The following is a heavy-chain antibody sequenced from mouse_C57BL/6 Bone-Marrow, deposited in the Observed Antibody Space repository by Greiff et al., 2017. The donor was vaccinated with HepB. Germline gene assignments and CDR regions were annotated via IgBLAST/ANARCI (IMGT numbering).Heavy chain of an antibody. CDR2: IDPENGDT. Sequence: EVQVVESGAELVRPGASVKLSCTASGFNIKDDYMHWVKQRPEQGLEWIGWIDPENGDTEYASKFQGKATITADTSSNTAYLQLSSLTSEDTAVYYCTTLQLTPEFAYWGQGTRVTVSA. CDR3: TTLQLTPEFAY. J-gene: IGHJ3*01. V-gene: IGHV14-4*01. D-gene: IGHD3-2*02. CDR1: GFNIKDDY.